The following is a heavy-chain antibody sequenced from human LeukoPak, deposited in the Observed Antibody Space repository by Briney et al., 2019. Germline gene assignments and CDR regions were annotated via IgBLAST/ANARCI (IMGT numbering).Heavy chain of an antibody. CDR2: IYYSGST. CDR3: ASRSGVVTPWYAFDI. CDR1: GGSISSYY. D-gene: IGHD4-23*01. V-gene: IGHV4-59*08. J-gene: IGHJ3*02. Sequence: SSETLSLTCTVSGGSISSYYWSWIRQPPGKGLEWIGYIYYSGSTNYNPSLKSRVTISVDTSKNQFSLKLSSVTAADTAVYYCASRSGVVTPWYAFDIWGQGTMVTVSS.